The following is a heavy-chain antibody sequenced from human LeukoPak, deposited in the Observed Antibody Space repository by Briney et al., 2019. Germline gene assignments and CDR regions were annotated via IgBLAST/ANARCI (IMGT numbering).Heavy chain of an antibody. V-gene: IGHV3-21*01. D-gene: IGHD3-10*02. J-gene: IGHJ6*04. CDR1: GFSFSSYR. Sequence: GGSLRLSCAASGFSFSSYRMNWVRQAPGKGLEWVSSVSTSGDYIHYADSVKGRFTISRDNSKNSLYLQMNSLRAEDTAVYYCAELGITMIGGVWGKGTTVTISS. CDR3: AELGITMIGGV. CDR2: VSTSGDYI.